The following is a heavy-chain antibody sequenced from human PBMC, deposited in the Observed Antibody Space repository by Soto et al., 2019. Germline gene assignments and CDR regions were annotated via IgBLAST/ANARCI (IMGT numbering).Heavy chain of an antibody. CDR2: IDPSDSQT. Sequence: GESLKISCKGSGYSFAGYWITWVRRRPGKGLEWMGRIDPSDSQTYYSPSFRGHVTISATKSITTVFLQWSSLRASDTAMYYCARQIYDSDTGPNFQYYFDSWGQGTPVTVSS. D-gene: IGHD3-22*01. J-gene: IGHJ4*02. V-gene: IGHV5-10-1*01. CDR1: GYSFAGYW. CDR3: ARQIYDSDTGPNFQYYFDS.